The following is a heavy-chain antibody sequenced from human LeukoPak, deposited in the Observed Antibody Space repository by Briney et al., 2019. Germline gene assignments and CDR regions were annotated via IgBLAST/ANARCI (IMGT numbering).Heavy chain of an antibody. V-gene: IGHV1-69*13. J-gene: IGHJ4*02. CDR2: IIPIFGTA. D-gene: IGHD5-12*01. CDR1: GGTFSSYA. Sequence: VASVKVSCKASGGTFSSYAISWVRQAPGQGLEWMGGIIPIFGTANYAQKFQGRVTITADESTSTAYMELSSLRSEDTAVYYCARARGESGPPDYWGQGTLVTVSS. CDR3: ARARGESGPPDY.